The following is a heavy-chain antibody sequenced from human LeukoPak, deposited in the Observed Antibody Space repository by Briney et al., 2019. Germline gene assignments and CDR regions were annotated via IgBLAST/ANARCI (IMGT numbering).Heavy chain of an antibody. V-gene: IGHV3-23*01. J-gene: IGHJ5*01. CDR2: ISGSGGST. CDR3: AKDLHDYGNYVGWFDS. CDR1: GFTSRSYA. Sequence: GGSLRPSCAASGFTSRSYAMSWVRQAPGKGLEWVSAISGSGGSTYYADSVKGRFTISRDNSKTTLFLQMNSLRAEDTAVYYCAKDLHDYGNYVGWFDSWGQGTLVTVSS. D-gene: IGHD4-11*01.